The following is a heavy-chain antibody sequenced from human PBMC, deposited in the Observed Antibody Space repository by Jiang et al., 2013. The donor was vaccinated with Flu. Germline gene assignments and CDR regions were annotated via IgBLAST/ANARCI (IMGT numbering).Heavy chain of an antibody. CDR3: ARHGAYCSGINCYGAFDI. V-gene: IGHV4-34*01. Sequence: KPSETLSLTCTIYSGSFSGYYWSWVRQPPGKGLEWIGEINHSGSTNFNPSLKTRVTISVDTSKNQFSLKLSSVTAADTAVYYCARHGAYCSGINCYGAFDIWGQGTMVTASS. CDR1: SGSFSGYY. J-gene: IGHJ3*02. D-gene: IGHD2-15*01. CDR2: INHSGST.